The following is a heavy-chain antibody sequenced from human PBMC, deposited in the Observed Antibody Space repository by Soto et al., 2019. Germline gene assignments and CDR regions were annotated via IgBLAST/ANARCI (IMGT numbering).Heavy chain of an antibody. CDR1: GGSLSSGDYS. CDR2: IYHSGST. J-gene: IGHJ5*02. CDR3: ARGKYSSSSNWFDP. V-gene: IGHV4-30-2*01. D-gene: IGHD6-6*01. Sequence: TLSLTCAVSGGSLSSGDYSWSWIRQPPGEGLEWIGYIYHSGSTYYNPSLKSRVTISIDKSKNQFSLKLNSVTAADTAVYFCARGKYSSSSNWFDPWGQGTLVTVSS.